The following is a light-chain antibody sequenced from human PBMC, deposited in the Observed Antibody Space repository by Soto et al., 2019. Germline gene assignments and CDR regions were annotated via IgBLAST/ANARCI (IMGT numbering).Light chain of an antibody. CDR1: QGISNY. CDR2: AAS. V-gene: IGKV1-27*01. CDR3: ATYQGT. Sequence: DIQMTQSPSSLSASVGDRVTITCRAIQGISNYLAWYQQKPGKVPKLLIYAASTLPSGFPTRFSGSGSETDFTLTIRSLQPEDNATYHCATYQGTFGGGTNMEIK. J-gene: IGKJ4*01.